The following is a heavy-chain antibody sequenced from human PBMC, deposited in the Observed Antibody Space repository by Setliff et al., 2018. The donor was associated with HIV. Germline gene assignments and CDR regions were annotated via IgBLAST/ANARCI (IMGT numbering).Heavy chain of an antibody. CDR1: GFTFGDYA. CDR2: ISSSSSTI. D-gene: IGHD6-13*01. Sequence: GGSLRLSCAASGFTFGDYAMSWVRQAPGKGLEWVSYISSSSSTIYYADSVKGRFTISRDNAKNSLYLQMNSLRAEDTAVYYCARSRAAGFDYWGQGTLVTVSS. J-gene: IGHJ4*02. CDR3: ARSRAAGFDY. V-gene: IGHV3-48*01.